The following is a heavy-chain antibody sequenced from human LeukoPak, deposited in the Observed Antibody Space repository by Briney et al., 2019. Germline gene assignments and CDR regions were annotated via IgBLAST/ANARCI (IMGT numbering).Heavy chain of an antibody. CDR2: ISSSSSYI. V-gene: IGHV3-21*01. D-gene: IGHD4-17*01. CDR1: GFTFSSYS. CDR3: ASDTVTTSGGMDV. J-gene: IGHJ6*04. Sequence: PGGSLSLSCAASGFTFSSYSMNWVRQAPGKGLEWVSSISSSSSYIYYADSVKGRFTISRDNAKNSLYLQMNSLRAEDTAAYYCASDTVTTSGGMDVWGKGTTVTVSS.